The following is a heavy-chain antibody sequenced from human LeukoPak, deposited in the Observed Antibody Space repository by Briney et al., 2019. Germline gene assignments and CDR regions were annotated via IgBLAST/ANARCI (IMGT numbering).Heavy chain of an antibody. V-gene: IGHV4-4*07. Sequence: PSETLSLTCTVSGGSISSYYWSWIRQPAGKGLEWIGRIYTSGSTNYNASLKSRVSMLVDTPKNQFSLKLSSVTAADTAVFYCARENSGSYREFDYWGQGTLVTVS. D-gene: IGHD1-26*01. CDR2: IYTSGST. J-gene: IGHJ4*02. CDR1: GGSISSYY. CDR3: ARENSGSYREFDY.